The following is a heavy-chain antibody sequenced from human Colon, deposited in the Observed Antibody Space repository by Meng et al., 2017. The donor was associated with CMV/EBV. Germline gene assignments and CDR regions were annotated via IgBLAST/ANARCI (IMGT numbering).Heavy chain of an antibody. D-gene: IGHD2-2*01. CDR3: AHKSLPAAFFDY. J-gene: IGHJ4*02. CDR2: IYWDDDK. Sequence: QITLKESGPTLVKPTQTLTLTCTFSGFSINTYEVGVGWFRQPPGKAPEWLALIYWDDDKRYRSSLGNRLTLTHDASKNQVVLTMTDMDPVDTATYYCAHKSLPAAFFDYWSQGTLVTASS. CDR1: GFSINTYEVG. V-gene: IGHV2-5*02.